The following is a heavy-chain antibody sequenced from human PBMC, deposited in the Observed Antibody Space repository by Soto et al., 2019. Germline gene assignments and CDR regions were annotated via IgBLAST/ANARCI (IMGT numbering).Heavy chain of an antibody. CDR1: GFTFSTFG. J-gene: IGHJ4*02. D-gene: IGHD4-4*01. Sequence: GGSLRLSCAASGFTFSTFGIHWVRQAPGKGLEWVAVISFDGDNKYYADSVKGRLTISRDNSRNTVYLQMNSLRHDDTAVYQCVKDIYDYNYMYYFDFWGQGNLVTVAT. V-gene: IGHV3-30*18. CDR3: VKDIYDYNYMYYFDF. CDR2: ISFDGDNK.